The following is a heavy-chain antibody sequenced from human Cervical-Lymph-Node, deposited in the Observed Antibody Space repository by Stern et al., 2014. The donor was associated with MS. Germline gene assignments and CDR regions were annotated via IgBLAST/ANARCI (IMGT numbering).Heavy chain of an antibody. Sequence: VQLVESGAEVKKPGSSVKVSCKASGGTFSSYAISWVRQAPGQGLEWMGGIIPIFGTANYAQKVQGRVTITADESTSTAYMELSSLRSEDTAVYYCARVEIVAASYYYYGMDVWGQGTTVTVSS. CDR2: IIPIFGTA. J-gene: IGHJ6*02. D-gene: IGHD5-12*01. V-gene: IGHV1-69*01. CDR1: GGTFSSYA. CDR3: ARVEIVAASYYYYGMDV.